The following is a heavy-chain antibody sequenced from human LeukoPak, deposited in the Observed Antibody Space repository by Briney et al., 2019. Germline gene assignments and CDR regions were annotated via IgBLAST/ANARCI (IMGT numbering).Heavy chain of an antibody. CDR1: GYTFTRYY. Sequence: ASVKLSYKASGYTFTRYYMHSVREAPGQGLEWMGWINPNSGGTNYAQKFQSRVTMTRDTSISTDFMELSRLRSDETEMRKHARVVLCGAWAYYY. CDR2: INPNSGGT. D-gene: IGHD1-26*01. CDR3: ARVVLCGAWAYYY. J-gene: IGHJ6*01. V-gene: IGHV1-2*02.